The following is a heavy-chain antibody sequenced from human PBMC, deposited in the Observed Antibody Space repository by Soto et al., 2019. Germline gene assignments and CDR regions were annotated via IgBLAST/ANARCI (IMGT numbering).Heavy chain of an antibody. V-gene: IGHV1-46*03. CDR3: ALPGIAVAGTGYWYFDL. Sequence: QVQLVQSGAEVKKPGASVKVSCKASGYTFTSYYMHWVRQAPGQGLEWMGIINPSGGSTSYAQKCQGRVTMTRDTSTSTVYMELSSLRSEDTAVYYCALPGIAVAGTGYWYFDLWGRGTLVTVSS. CDR1: GYTFTSYY. J-gene: IGHJ2*01. D-gene: IGHD6-19*01. CDR2: INPSGGST.